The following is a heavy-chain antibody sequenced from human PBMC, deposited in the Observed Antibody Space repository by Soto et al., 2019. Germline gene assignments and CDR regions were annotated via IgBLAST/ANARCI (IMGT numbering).Heavy chain of an antibody. CDR1: GYTFASYG. J-gene: IGHJ6*02. CDR2: ISAYNGNT. Sequence: SVKVSCKASGYTFASYGISCVRQAPGQGLEWMGWISAYNGNTNYAQKLQGRVTMTTDTSTSTAYMELRSLRSDDTAVYYCARDSATMVRGVNGMDVWGQGTTVTVSS. V-gene: IGHV1-18*01. D-gene: IGHD3-10*01. CDR3: ARDSATMVRGVNGMDV.